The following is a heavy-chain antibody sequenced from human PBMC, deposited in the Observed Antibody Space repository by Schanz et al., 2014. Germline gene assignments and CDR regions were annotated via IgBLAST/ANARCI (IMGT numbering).Heavy chain of an antibody. V-gene: IGHV1-46*03. CDR1: GYTFTSYY. Sequence: QVQLVQSGAEVKKPGASVKVSCEASGYTFTSYYIHWFRQAPGQGLEWMGLINPSVGNTNYAQKFRGRVTMTRDTSTSTVYMELSSLRSEDTAVYFCARGLSTGAFDIWGQGTMVTVSS. CDR2: INPSVGNT. CDR3: ARGLSTGAFDI. J-gene: IGHJ3*02.